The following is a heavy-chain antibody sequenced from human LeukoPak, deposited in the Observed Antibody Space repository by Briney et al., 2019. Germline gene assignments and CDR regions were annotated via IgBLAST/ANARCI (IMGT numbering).Heavy chain of an antibody. CDR2: IYYSGST. CDR3: ARDRGTYYYDSSGYSNWFDP. CDR1: GGSISSSSYY. D-gene: IGHD3-22*01. J-gene: IGHJ5*02. Sequence: SETLSLTCTVSGGSISSSSYYWGWIRQPPGKGLEWIGSIYYSGSTYYNPSLKSRVTISVDTSKNQFSLKLSSVTAAGTAVYYCARDRGTYYYDSSGYSNWFDPWGQGTLVTVSS. V-gene: IGHV4-39*07.